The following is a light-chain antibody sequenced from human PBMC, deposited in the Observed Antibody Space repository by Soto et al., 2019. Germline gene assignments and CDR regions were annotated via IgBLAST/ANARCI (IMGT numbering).Light chain of an antibody. V-gene: IGLV2-8*01. CDR2: EVS. CDR1: SSDVGAYKY. CDR3: NPYAGNIYI. J-gene: IGLJ1*01. Sequence: QSALTQPPSASGSPGQSVTISCTGTSSDVGAYKYVSWYQQHPGKAPKLIIYEVSKRPSGVSDRFSGSKSGNTAPLTVSGLQAEDEADYYCNPYAGNIYIFGTGTKVTVL.